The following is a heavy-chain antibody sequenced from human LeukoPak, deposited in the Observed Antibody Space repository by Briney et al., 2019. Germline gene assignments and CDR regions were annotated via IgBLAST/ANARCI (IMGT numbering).Heavy chain of an antibody. D-gene: IGHD1/OR15-1a*01. CDR2: IYYSGTT. CDR1: GGSISSYY. J-gene: IGHJ4*02. CDR3: ARHKQSYYFDS. V-gene: IGHV4-59*08. Sequence: PSETLSLTCTVSGGSISSYYWSWIRQPPGKGLEWIGYIYYSGTTNYNPSLTSRVTISVGTSRNQFSLKPSSVTAADTAVYYCARHKQSYYFDSWGQGTLVTVSS.